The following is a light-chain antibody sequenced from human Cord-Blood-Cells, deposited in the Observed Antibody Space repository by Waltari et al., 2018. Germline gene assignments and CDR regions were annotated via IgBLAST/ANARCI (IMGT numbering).Light chain of an antibody. CDR1: SSDVGGYNY. V-gene: IGLV2-14*01. J-gene: IGLJ1*01. CDR3: SSYTSSSTLV. Sequence: QSALTQPASVSGSPGQSITISCTGTSSDVGGYNYVSWYQQHTGKAPKLMIYDVSNRPSEVSNRFSGSKSCNTASLTISGLQSEDEADYYCSSYTSSSTLVFGTGTKVTVL. CDR2: DVS.